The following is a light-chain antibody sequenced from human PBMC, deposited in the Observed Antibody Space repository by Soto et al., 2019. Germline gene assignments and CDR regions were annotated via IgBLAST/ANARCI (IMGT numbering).Light chain of an antibody. CDR3: QQYNNWPLT. CDR2: GAS. V-gene: IGKV3-15*01. Sequence: EIVMTQSPATLSVSPGERATPSGRPSQSVSSTLAWYQQKPGQAPRLLIYGASTRATGIPARFSGSGSGTEFTLTISSLQSEDFAVYYCQQYNNWPLTFGGGTKVEIK. CDR1: QSVSST. J-gene: IGKJ4*01.